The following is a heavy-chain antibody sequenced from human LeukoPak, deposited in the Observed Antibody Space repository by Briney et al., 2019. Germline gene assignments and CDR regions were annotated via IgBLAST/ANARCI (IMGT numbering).Heavy chain of an antibody. CDR3: ARDPSIPGPTEPEWAY. CDR1: GGTFSSYA. CDR2: IIPIFGTA. V-gene: IGHV1-69*05. D-gene: IGHD1-7*01. J-gene: IGHJ4*02. Sequence: GASVKVSFKASGGTFSSYAISWVRQAPGQGLEWMGGIIPIFGTANYAQKFQGRVTITTDESTSTAYMELSSLRSEDTAVYYCARDPSIPGPTEPEWAYWGKGTLVTVP.